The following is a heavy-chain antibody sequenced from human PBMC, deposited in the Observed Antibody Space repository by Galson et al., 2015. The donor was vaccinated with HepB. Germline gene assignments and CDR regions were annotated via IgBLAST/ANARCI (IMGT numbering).Heavy chain of an antibody. D-gene: IGHD6-13*01. CDR3: ARTQGIAAAPVAMGWFDP. V-gene: IGHV2-70*01. Sequence: PALVKPTQTLTLTCTFSGFSLSTSGMCVSWIRQPPGKALEWLALIDWDDDKYYSTSLKTRLTISKDTSKNQVVLTMTNMDPVDTATYYCARTQGIAAAPVAMGWFDPWGQGTLVTVSS. CDR2: IDWDDDK. CDR1: GFSLSTSGMC. J-gene: IGHJ5*02.